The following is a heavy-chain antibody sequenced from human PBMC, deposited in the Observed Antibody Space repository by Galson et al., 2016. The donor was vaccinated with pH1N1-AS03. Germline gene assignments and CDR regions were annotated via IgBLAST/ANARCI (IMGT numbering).Heavy chain of an antibody. J-gene: IGHJ4*02. D-gene: IGHD4/OR15-4a*01. CDR1: GFIFSNYA. CDR3: ARGPVSYANYWFPPPDY. CDR2: ISGNGVST. Sequence: SLRLSCAASGFIFSNYAMSWVRQAPGKGLEYVSAISGNGVSTYYANSVKGKFTISRDNSKNTLYLQMGSLRPEDMAVYYCARGPVSYANYWFPPPDYWGQGTLVTVSS. V-gene: IGHV3-64*01.